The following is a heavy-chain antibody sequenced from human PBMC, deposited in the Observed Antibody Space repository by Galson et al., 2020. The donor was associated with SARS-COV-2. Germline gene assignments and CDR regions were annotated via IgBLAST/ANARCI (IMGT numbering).Heavy chain of an antibody. CDR1: GASISSSY. D-gene: IGHD2-8*01. V-gene: IGHV4-4*07. CDR3: ARDSPVMVTHWYFDL. CDR2: IYNTGST. J-gene: IGHJ2*01. Sequence: SQTLSLTCSVSGASISSSYWSWIRQPAGKGLEWIGRIYNTGSTNYSPSLKSRVTMSVDTSMNQISLKVTSVTAADTAVYYCARDSPVMVTHWYFDLWGRGTLVTVSS.